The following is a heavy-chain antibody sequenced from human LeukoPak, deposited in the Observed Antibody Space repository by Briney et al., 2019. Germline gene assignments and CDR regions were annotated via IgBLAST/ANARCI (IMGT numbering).Heavy chain of an antibody. Sequence: TASETLSLTCTVVGGSISSRDENWNWIPHPQGKGRKWIGNVDYNGNIYYSPSLKSRALVSVDTSKNQVSLRLTSVTAADTAVYFCARSNHFWSGFLDTWGQGTLVTVSS. D-gene: IGHD3-3*02. V-gene: IGHV4-39*07. CDR1: GGSISSRDEN. CDR2: VDYNGNI. J-gene: IGHJ4*02. CDR3: ARSNHFWSGFLDT.